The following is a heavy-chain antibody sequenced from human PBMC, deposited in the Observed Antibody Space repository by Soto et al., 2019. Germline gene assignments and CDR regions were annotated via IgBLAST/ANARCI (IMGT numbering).Heavy chain of an antibody. CDR2: INSDGSST. V-gene: IGHV3-74*01. J-gene: IGHJ2*01. D-gene: IGHD1-26*01. Sequence: EVQLVESGGGLVQPGGSLRLSCAASGFTFSSYWMHWVRQAPGKGLVWVSRINSDGSSTSYADSVKGRFTISRDNAKNRLYLQMNSRRAEDTAVYYCARGGSLNWYFDLWGRGTLVTVSS. CDR3: ARGGSLNWYFDL. CDR1: GFTFSSYW.